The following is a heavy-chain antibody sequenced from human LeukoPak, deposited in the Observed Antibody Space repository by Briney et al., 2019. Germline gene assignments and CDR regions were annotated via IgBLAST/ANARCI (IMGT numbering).Heavy chain of an antibody. CDR1: GFTFGRYD. CDR3: ARSVGSSSAY. D-gene: IGHD6-6*01. J-gene: IGHJ4*02. CDR2: IGTAGDT. V-gene: IGHV3-13*01. Sequence: GGSLRLSCAASGFTFGRYDMHWVRQATEKGLEWVSAIGTAGDTYYPGSVKGRFTISRENVKNSLFLQMNSLRVEDTAVYYCARSVGSSSAYWGQGTLVTVSS.